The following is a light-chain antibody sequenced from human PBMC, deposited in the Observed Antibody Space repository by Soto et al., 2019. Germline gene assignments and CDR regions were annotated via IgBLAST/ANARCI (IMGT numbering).Light chain of an antibody. V-gene: IGLV2-11*01. CDR1: SSDVGGYNY. Sequence: QSALTQPRSVSGSPGQSVTISCTGTSSDVGGYNYVSWYQQHPGKAPKLMIYDVTKRPSGVPYRFSGSKSGYTASLTISGLQAEDEADYYCCSYAGSYTGVFGGGTKVTVL. CDR3: CSYAGSYTGV. J-gene: IGLJ2*01. CDR2: DVT.